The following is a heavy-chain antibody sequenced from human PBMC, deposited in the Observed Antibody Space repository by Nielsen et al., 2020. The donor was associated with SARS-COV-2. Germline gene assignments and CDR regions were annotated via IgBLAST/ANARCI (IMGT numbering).Heavy chain of an antibody. D-gene: IGHD2-2*01. CDR2: VSHSGSI. CDR3: ARGDLVVVPSPILGLGPFFYYFYLDV. J-gene: IGHJ6*03. Sequence: SETLSLTCAVSGGPVSSNDWWTWVRQSPGKGLEWIGEVSHSGSINYNPSLKSRVTLSMDKSKRQFSLRLTSVSAADTAVYFCARGDLVVVPSPILGLGPFFYYFYLDVWGKGTTVTVSS. V-gene: IGHV4-4*02. CDR1: GGPVSSNDW.